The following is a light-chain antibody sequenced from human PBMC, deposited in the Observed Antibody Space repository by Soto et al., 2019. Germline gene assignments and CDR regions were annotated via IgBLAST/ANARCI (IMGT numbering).Light chain of an antibody. CDR3: QQTYINPQT. J-gene: IGKJ1*01. CDR1: QTSATF. CDR2: EVS. Sequence: DIPMTQSPSSLSASVGDRVTITCRASQTSATFINWYQQKSGSAPRLLIYEVSGLQSGVPSRLSGSGSGTHFVLTISNFQPEDSATYFCQQTYINPQTFGQGTKVEIK. V-gene: IGKV1-39*01.